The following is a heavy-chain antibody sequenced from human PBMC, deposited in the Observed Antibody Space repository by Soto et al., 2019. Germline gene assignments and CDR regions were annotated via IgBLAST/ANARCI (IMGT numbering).Heavy chain of an antibody. CDR1: GGSISSSSYY. CDR3: ARHRPIVGATTFDY. J-gene: IGHJ4*02. CDR2: IYYSGST. Sequence: SETLSLTCTVSGGSISSSSYYWGRIRQPPGKGLEWIGSIYYSGSTYYNPSLKSRVTISVDTSKNQFSLKLSSVTAADTAVYYCARHRPIVGATTFDYWGQGTLVTVSS. D-gene: IGHD1-26*01. V-gene: IGHV4-39*01.